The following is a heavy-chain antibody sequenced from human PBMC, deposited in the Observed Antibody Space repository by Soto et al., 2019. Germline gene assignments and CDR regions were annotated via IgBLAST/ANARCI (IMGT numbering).Heavy chain of an antibody. CDR1: GGSISSSSNY. CDR3: ARGDYYDTSGPFSDVFDI. CDR2: IYFNGSP. Sequence: PSETLSLTCAVSGGSISSSSNYWGWIRQPPGKGLEWIGSIYFNGSPYYSPSLKSRVTISVDTSKNQFALKLSSVTAADTAVYYCARGDYYDTSGPFSDVFDIWGQGTMVTVSS. V-gene: IGHV4-39*01. D-gene: IGHD3-22*01. J-gene: IGHJ3*02.